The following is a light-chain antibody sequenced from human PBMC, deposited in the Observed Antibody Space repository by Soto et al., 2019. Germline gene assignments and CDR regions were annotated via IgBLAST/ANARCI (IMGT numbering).Light chain of an antibody. Sequence: EILMTQSPATLSVSPGERATLSCRASESVSSKLAWYQHKPGQAPRLLFYGASTRATDIPARFSGSGSGTEFTLTISRLEPEDFAVYYCQQYDSSLPWTFGQGTKVDIK. J-gene: IGKJ1*01. CDR1: ESVSSK. V-gene: IGKV3-15*01. CDR3: QQYDSSLPWT. CDR2: GAS.